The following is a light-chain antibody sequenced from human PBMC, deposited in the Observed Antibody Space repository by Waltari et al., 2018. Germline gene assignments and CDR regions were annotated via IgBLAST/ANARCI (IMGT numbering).Light chain of an antibody. CDR3: SSYISSSTLEL. CDR1: SSDVGAYNY. V-gene: IGLV2-14*03. Sequence: SALTQPASVSGSPGQPITISCTGTSSDVGAYNYVSWYQQHPGKAPKLMIFDVSNRPSGVSNRCSGSKSGNTASLTISGLQAEDEADYYCSSYISSSTLELFGGGTSLTVL. J-gene: IGLJ2*01. CDR2: DVS.